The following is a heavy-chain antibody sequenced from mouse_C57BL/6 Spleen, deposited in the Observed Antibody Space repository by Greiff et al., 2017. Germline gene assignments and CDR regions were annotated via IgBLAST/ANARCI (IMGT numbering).Heavy chain of an antibody. J-gene: IGHJ4*01. CDR1: GYTFTDYY. V-gene: IGHV1-19*01. CDR3: ARGAVSMGMDY. CDR2: INPYNGGT. D-gene: IGHD1-1*02. Sequence: VQLQQSGPVLVKPGASVKMSCKASGYTFTDYYMNWVKQSHGKSLEWIGVINPYNGGTSYNQKFKGKATLTVDKSSSTAYMELNSLTSEDSAVYYCARGAVSMGMDYWGQGTSVTVSS.